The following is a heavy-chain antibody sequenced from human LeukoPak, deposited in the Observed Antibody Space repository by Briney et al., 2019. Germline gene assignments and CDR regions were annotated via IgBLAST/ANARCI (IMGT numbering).Heavy chain of an antibody. CDR2: ISGSGDYT. Sequence: GESLRLSCAASGFTFSIYAMNWVRQAPGKGLEWVAGISGSGDYTYYAHSLKGRFTISRDNSKNTLYLQMNGLRAEDTAVYYCAKATQSDSSAYYYYYHMDVWGKGTTVTVSS. CDR3: AKATQSDSSAYYYYYHMDV. CDR1: GFTFSIYA. J-gene: IGHJ6*03. D-gene: IGHD3-22*01. V-gene: IGHV3-23*01.